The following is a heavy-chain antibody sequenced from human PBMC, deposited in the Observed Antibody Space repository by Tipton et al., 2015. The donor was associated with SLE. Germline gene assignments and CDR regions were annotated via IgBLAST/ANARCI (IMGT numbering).Heavy chain of an antibody. Sequence: TLSLTCTVSGGSISSTSYYWGWIRQPPGKGLEWVGGIYYTGSTYYNASLKSRVTILVDTSKNQFSLKLSSVTAADTAVYYCAGDYDSGSYRFDFWGQGTLATVSS. V-gene: IGHV4-39*07. CDR3: AGDYDSGSYRFDF. CDR1: GGSISSTSYY. J-gene: IGHJ4*02. CDR2: IYYTGST. D-gene: IGHD3-10*01.